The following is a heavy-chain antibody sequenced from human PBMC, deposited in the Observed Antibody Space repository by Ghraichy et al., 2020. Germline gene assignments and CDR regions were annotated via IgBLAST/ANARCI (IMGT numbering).Heavy chain of an antibody. CDR2: ISSSSSYI. Sequence: GGSLRLTCAASGFTFSSYSMNWVRQAPGKGLEWVSSISSSSSYIYYADSVKGRFTISRDNAKNSLYLQMNSLRAEDTAVYYCASCTFVESGWYADYWGQGTLVTVSS. CDR1: GFTFSSYS. D-gene: IGHD6-19*01. V-gene: IGHV3-21*01. CDR3: ASCTFVESGWYADY. J-gene: IGHJ4*02.